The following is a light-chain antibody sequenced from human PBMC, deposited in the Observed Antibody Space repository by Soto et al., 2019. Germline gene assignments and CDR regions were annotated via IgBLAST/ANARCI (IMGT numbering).Light chain of an antibody. CDR1: SSNIGNNY. Sequence: QSVLTQPPSVSAAPGQRVTISCSGSSSNIGNNYVSWYQQLPGTAPKLLIDDNNERLSGIPDRFSGSKSGTSATLGITGLQTGDEADYYCATWDGRLSAGVFGGGTKLTVL. J-gene: IGLJ2*01. CDR3: ATWDGRLSAGV. CDR2: DNN. V-gene: IGLV1-51*01.